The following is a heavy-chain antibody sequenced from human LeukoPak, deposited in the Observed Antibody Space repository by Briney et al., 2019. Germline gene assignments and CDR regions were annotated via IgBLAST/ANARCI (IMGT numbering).Heavy chain of an antibody. CDR3: ARQSVLMVYARDY. CDR2: VYYSGST. J-gene: IGHJ4*02. D-gene: IGHD2-8*01. Sequence: SETLSLTCTVSGGSISSSSYYWGWIRQPPGKGLEWIGSVYYSGSTYYNPSLKSRVTISVDTSKNQFSLKLSSVTAADTAVYYCARQSVLMVYARDYWGQGTLVTVSS. V-gene: IGHV4-39*01. CDR1: GGSISSSSYY.